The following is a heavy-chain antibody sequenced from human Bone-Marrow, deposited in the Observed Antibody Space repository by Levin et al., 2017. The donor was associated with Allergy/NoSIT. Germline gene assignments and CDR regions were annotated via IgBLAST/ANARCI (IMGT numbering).Heavy chain of an antibody. CDR3: VREAYWYFDL. CDR2: ISHDGSNQ. V-gene: IGHV3-30*04. Sequence: HGESLKISCTASGFTFNVYDIHWVRQAPGKGLEWVAIISHDGSNQYYADFLKGRFTVSRDNSKDTLYLHMDSLTEDDTAVYYCVREAYWYFDLWGRGSLVTVSS. CDR1: GFTFNVYD. J-gene: IGHJ2*01.